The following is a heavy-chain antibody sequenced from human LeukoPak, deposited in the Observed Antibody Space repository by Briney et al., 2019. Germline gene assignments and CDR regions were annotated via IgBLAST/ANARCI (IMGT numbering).Heavy chain of an antibody. CDR1: GFTFISYA. D-gene: IGHD6-19*01. V-gene: IGHV3-23*01. Sequence: GGSLRLSCAASGFTFISYAMSWVRQAPGKGLEWVSTISGSGGRTSYADSVKGRFTISRDNSKNTLYLQVNSLRVEDTAVYYCAMAVIGSGWTLDCWGQGTLVTVSS. CDR3: AMAVIGSGWTLDC. J-gene: IGHJ4*02. CDR2: ISGSGGRT.